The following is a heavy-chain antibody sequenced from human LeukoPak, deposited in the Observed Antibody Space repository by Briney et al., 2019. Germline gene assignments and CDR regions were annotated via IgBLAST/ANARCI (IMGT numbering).Heavy chain of an antibody. CDR2: VSAYNGNT. D-gene: IGHD3-16*01. CDR1: GFTFTSYG. V-gene: IGHV1-18*04. CDR3: AGGGRDCMDV. J-gene: IGHJ6*04. Sequence: ASVKVSCKASGFTFTSYGFTWVRQAPGQGLEWMGWVSAYNGNTNYAQKFQGRVTMTSATSTTTVYMELRSLSADDTAVYYWAGGGRDCMDVWGKGTTVTVSS.